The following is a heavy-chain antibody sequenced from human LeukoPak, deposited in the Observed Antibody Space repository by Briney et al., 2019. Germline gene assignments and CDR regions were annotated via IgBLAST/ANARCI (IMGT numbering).Heavy chain of an antibody. CDR2: INTNTGNP. CDR3: ARGGLPIYYYYMDV. J-gene: IGHJ6*03. Sequence: ASVKVSCKASGYTLTSYVMNWVRQAPGQGLEWMGWINTNTGNPTYAQGFTGRFVFSLDTSVSTAYLQISSLKAEDTAMYYCARGGLPIYYYYMDVWGKGTTVTVSS. CDR1: GYTLTSYV. V-gene: IGHV7-4-1*02.